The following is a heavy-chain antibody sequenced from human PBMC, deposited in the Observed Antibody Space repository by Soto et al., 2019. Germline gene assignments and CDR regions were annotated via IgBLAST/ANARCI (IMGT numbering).Heavy chain of an antibody. V-gene: IGHV3-48*02. J-gene: IGHJ6*02. Sequence: EVQLVESGGALGQPGGSLRLSCAVSGFIFSSYNMNWVRQAPGKGLEWVSYISSGSTTIYYADSVKGRFTISRDNAKNSLHLQMNSLRDEDTAVYHSARDRGSVPNDVGYDYGMDVGVQGTTVTVSS. CDR3: ARDRGSVPNDVGYDYGMDV. CDR2: ISSGSTTI. CDR1: GFIFSSYN. D-gene: IGHD1-1*01.